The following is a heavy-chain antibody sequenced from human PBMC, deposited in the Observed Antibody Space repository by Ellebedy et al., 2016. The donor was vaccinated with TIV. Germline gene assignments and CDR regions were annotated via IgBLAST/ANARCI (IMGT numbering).Heavy chain of an antibody. V-gene: IGHV1-2*04. CDR3: ARSAVPAARGTFMDYGMDV. Sequence: ASVKVSCXASGYTFTGYYMHWVRQAPGQGLEWMGWINPNSGGTNYAQKFQGWVTMTRDTSISTAYMELSRLRSDDTAVYYCARSAVPAARGTFMDYGMDVWGQGTTVTVSS. J-gene: IGHJ6*02. D-gene: IGHD2-2*01. CDR2: INPNSGGT. CDR1: GYTFTGYY.